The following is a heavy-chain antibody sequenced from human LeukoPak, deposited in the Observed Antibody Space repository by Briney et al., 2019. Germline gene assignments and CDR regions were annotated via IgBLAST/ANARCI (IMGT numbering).Heavy chain of an antibody. J-gene: IGHJ4*02. CDR1: GGSISSYY. D-gene: IGHD3-3*01. Sequence: PSETLSLTCTVSGGSISSYYWSWIRQPPGKGLDWIGNINYSGSTNYTPSLKSRVTISVDTSKNQFSLKLSSVTAADAAVYYCARVSLNSCGGVFYFDYWGEGPLVTVSS. CDR3: ARVSLNSCGGVFYFDY. CDR2: INYSGST. V-gene: IGHV4-59*08.